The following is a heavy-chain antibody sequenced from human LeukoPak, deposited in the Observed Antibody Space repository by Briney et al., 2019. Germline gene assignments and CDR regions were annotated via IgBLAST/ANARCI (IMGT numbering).Heavy chain of an antibody. J-gene: IGHJ4*02. CDR2: IYYSGST. D-gene: IGHD6-19*01. CDR3: ARGAGWYGY. Sequence: SETLSLTCTVSGGSISSYYWSWIRQPPGKRLEWIGHIYYSGSTNYNPSLKSRVTISVDTSKNQFSLKLSSVTAADTAVYYCARGAGWYGYWGQGTLVTVSS. V-gene: IGHV4-59*01. CDR1: GGSISSYY.